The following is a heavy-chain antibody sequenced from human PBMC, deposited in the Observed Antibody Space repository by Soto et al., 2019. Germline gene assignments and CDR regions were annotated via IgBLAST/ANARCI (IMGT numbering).Heavy chain of an antibody. J-gene: IGHJ4*02. CDR3: VRDSGWPILNFDS. V-gene: IGHV3-30*03. CDR1: GFDFRSYG. D-gene: IGHD3-10*01. CDR2: ASYDGSET. Sequence: GGSLRLSCAASGFDFRSYGIHWVRQAPGRGLEWVAAASYDGSETCYADSAKGRFTVSKEISKNTVFLQMNALRHEDTALYFCVRDSGWPILNFDSWGQGTLVTVSS.